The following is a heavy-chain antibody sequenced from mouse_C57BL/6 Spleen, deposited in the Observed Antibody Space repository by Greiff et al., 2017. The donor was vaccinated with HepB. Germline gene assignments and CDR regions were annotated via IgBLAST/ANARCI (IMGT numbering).Heavy chain of an antibody. Sequence: VQLQQSGPELVKPGASVKISCKASGYTFTDYYMNWVKQSHGKSLEWIGDINPNNGGTSYNQKFKGKATLTVDKSSSTAYMELRSLTSEDSAVYYCARQFDYDGGYWGQGTTLTVSS. CDR1: GYTFTDYY. D-gene: IGHD2-4*01. J-gene: IGHJ2*01. V-gene: IGHV1-26*01. CDR3: ARQFDYDGGY. CDR2: INPNNGGT.